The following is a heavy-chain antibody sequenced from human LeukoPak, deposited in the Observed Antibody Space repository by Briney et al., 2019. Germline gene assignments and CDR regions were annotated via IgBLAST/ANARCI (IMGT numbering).Heavy chain of an antibody. CDR3: AKGIGYSYGYFDY. Sequence: QPGRSLRLSCAASGFTFSSYGMHWVRQAPGKGLEWVAVISYDGSNKYYADSVKGRFTISRDNSKNTLYLQMNSLRAEDTAVYYCAKGIGYSYGYFDYWGQGTLVTVSS. V-gene: IGHV3-30*18. CDR1: GFTFSSYG. CDR2: ISYDGSNK. J-gene: IGHJ4*02. D-gene: IGHD5-18*01.